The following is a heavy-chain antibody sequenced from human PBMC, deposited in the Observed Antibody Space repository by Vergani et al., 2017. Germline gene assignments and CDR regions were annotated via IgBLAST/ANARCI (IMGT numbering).Heavy chain of an antibody. CDR2: IYYSGST. D-gene: IGHD1-26*01. V-gene: IGHV4-31*03. CDR1: GGSISSGGYY. J-gene: IGHJ3*02. CDR3: ARGGVGATPPVDAFDI. Sequence: QVQLQESGPGLVKPSQTLSLTCTVSGGSISSGGYYWSWIRQHPGKGLEWIGYIYYSGSTYYNPSLKSRVTISVDTSKNQFSLKLSSVPAADTAVYYCARGGVGATPPVDAFDIWGQGTMVTVSS.